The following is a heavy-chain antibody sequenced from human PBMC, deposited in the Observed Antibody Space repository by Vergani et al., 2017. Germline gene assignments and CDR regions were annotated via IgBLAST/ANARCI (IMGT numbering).Heavy chain of an antibody. V-gene: IGHV4-30-4*08. CDR1: GGSISSGDYY. Sequence: QVQLQESGPGLVKPSQTLSLTCTVSGGSISSGDYYWSWIRQPPGKGLEWIGYIYYSGSTYYNPSLKSRVTISVDKSKNQFSLKLSSVTAADTAVYYCARIYGSGSRPYYYGMDVWGQGTTVTVSS. J-gene: IGHJ6*02. CDR3: ARIYGSGSRPYYYGMDV. D-gene: IGHD3-10*01. CDR2: IYYSGST.